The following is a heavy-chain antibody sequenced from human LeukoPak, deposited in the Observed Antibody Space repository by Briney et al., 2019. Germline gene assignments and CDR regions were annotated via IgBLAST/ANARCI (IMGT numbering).Heavy chain of an antibody. J-gene: IGHJ4*02. CDR3: ARDLRSGYYTDFDY. D-gene: IGHD3-3*01. Sequence: RASVKVSCKASGYTFTSYGISWVRQAPGQGLEWMGWISAYNGNTNYAQKLQGRVTMTTDTSTSTAYMELRSLRSDDTAVYYCARDLRSGYYTDFDYWGQGTLVTVSS. V-gene: IGHV1-18*01. CDR1: GYTFTSYG. CDR2: ISAYNGNT.